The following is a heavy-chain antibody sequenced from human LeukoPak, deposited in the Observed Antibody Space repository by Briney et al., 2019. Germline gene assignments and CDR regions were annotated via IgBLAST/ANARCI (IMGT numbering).Heavy chain of an antibody. CDR1: GYTFTSYD. Sequence: ASVKVSCQASGYTFTSYDINGVGQATGQGLDWMGWMNPKSGNTDHAHKVQGRVTMTSNNAISTAYMELSSLRSEDPAVYYCARLRNDFWSGYRGTYYFDYWGRGTLVTVSS. CDR3: ARLRNDFWSGYRGTYYFDY. V-gene: IGHV1-8*01. CDR2: MNPKSGNT. D-gene: IGHD3-3*01. J-gene: IGHJ4*02.